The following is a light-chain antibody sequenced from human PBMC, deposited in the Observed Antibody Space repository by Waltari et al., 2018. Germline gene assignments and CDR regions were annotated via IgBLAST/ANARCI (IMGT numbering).Light chain of an antibody. V-gene: IGLV2-14*01. Sequence: QSALTQPASVSGSPGQPITISCTGSSLDVGGYDFVSWYRQHPGKAPKVVIFDVNNRPSGVSDRVSGSKSGNTASLTISGLQAEDEGDYYCTSYTSRHTLVFGGGTKVTVL. CDR2: DVN. CDR1: SLDVGGYDF. CDR3: TSYTSRHTLV. J-gene: IGLJ1*01.